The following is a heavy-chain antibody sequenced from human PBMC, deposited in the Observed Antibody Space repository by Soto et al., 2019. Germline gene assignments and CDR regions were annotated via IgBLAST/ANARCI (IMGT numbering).Heavy chain of an antibody. V-gene: IGHV3-11*01. J-gene: IGHJ6*02. CDR1: GFTFSDYY. CDR2: ISSSGSTI. CDR3: GRSVQQLHTVDV. Sequence: QVQLVESGGGLVKPGGSLRLSCAASGFTFSDYYMSWIRQAPGKGREWVSYISSSGSTISYADSVKGRLTISRANATIFVYLRLNRLRAEDTPVFGCGRSVQQLHTVDVLRAGTTVTVSS. D-gene: IGHD6-13*01.